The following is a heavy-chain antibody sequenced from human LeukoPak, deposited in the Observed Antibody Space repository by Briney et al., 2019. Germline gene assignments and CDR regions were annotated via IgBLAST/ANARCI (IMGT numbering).Heavy chain of an antibody. D-gene: IGHD3-22*01. CDR2: IDPSGGST. J-gene: IGHJ4*02. V-gene: IGHV1-46*01. Sequence: ASVKVSCKASGYTFTTYYMHWVRQAPGQGLEWMGIIDPSGGSTTYAQKFQGRVTMTRDTSTSTAYMELSSLRSEDTAVYYCARDRDGYSPGYYFDYWGQGTLVTVSS. CDR1: GYTFTTYY. CDR3: ARDRDGYSPGYYFDY.